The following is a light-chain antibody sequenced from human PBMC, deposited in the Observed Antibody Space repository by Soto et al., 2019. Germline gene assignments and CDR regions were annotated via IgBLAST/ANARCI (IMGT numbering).Light chain of an antibody. Sequence: IQMTQSPSSLSAAVGDRVTITCRASQTVTNYLYWYHQQPGRAPKLLIHSTSTLQTEVPSRFSGSGSGTDFTLTINSLQPEDFGTYYCQQSYSFPRTFGQGTKVDIK. V-gene: IGKV1-39*01. J-gene: IGKJ1*01. CDR2: STS. CDR3: QQSYSFPRT. CDR1: QTVTNY.